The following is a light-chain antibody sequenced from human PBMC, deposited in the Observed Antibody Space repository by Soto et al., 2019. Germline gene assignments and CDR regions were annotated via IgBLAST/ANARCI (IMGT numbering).Light chain of an antibody. CDR2: GAS. V-gene: IGKV3D-15*01. CDR3: QHYNNWPAWT. Sequence: EIVLTQSPGTLSLSPGERATLSCRASQSVSGSYLAWYQQKPGQAPRLLIYGASTRATGIPARFSGSGSETEFTLTITSLQSEDFAVYYCQHYNNWPAWTFGQGTKVDIK. CDR1: QSVSGSY. J-gene: IGKJ1*01.